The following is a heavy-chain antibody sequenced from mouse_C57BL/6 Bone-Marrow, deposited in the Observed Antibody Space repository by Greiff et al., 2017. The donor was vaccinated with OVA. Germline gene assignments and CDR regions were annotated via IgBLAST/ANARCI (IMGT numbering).Heavy chain of an antibody. CDR2: IYPGSGST. CDR1: GYTFTSYW. J-gene: IGHJ2*01. CDR3: ARDGRITTVVAFPFDY. Sequence: QVQLQQPGAELVKPGASVKMSCKASGYTFTSYWITWVKQRPGQGLEWIGDIYPGSGSTNYNEKFKSKATLTVDTSSSTAYMQRSSLTSEDSAVYYCARDGRITTVVAFPFDYWGQGTTLTVAS. D-gene: IGHD1-1*01. V-gene: IGHV1-55*01.